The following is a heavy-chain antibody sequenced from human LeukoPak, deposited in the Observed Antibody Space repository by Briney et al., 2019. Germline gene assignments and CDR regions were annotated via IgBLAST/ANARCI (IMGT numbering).Heavy chain of an antibody. CDR3: AKDPYRVVVATGNYLDP. J-gene: IGHJ5*02. CDR2: ISGDGTRT. CDR1: GFSFSSYA. V-gene: IGHV3-23*01. D-gene: IGHD2-21*01. Sequence: GGSLRLSCAASGFSFSSYAMAWARQAPVKGLEWVSAISGDGTRTYYADSVKGRFTISRDNSKNTLYLQMNSLRVEDTAVYYCAKDPYRVVVATGNYLDPWGQGTLVTVSA.